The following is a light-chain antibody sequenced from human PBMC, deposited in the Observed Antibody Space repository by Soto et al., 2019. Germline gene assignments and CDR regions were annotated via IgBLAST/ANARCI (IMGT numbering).Light chain of an antibody. CDR2: GAS. V-gene: IGKV3-20*01. CDR1: QSVSSSY. J-gene: IGKJ3*01. Sequence: EIVLTQSPGTLSLSPGERATLSCRASQSVSSSYLTWYQQKPGQAPRLLIYGASGRATGIPDRFSGSGSGTDFTLTISRLEPEDFAVYYCQQYGHSLFTFGPGTKVDIK. CDR3: QQYGHSLFT.